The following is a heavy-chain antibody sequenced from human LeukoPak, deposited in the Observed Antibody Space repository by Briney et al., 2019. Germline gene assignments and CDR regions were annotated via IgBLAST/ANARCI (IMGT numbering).Heavy chain of an antibody. CDR2: IYHSGST. J-gene: IGHJ4*02. V-gene: IGHV4-38-2*02. CDR3: ARGSITGTTEIFY. D-gene: IGHD1-7*01. Sequence: PSETLSLTCTVSGYSISSGYYWGWIRQPPGKGLEWIGSIYHSGSTYYNPSLKSRVTISVDTSKNQFSLKLSFVTAADTAVYYCARGSITGTTEIFYWGQGTLVTVSS. CDR1: GYSISSGYY.